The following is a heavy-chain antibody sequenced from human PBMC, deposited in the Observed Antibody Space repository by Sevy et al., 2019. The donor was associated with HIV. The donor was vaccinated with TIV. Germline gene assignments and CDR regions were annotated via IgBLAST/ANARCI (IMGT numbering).Heavy chain of an antibody. CDR2: VYFTGNT. V-gene: IGHV4-59*01. CDR3: ARDPTTRPRVLDY. D-gene: IGHD1-1*01. Sequence: SENLSLTCSVSGDSISSYFWTWVRQSPGKGLEWVGNVYFTGNTDYSPSLKSRVTLSLDTSKSQCSLTLKSVTAADTAIYFCARDPTTRPRVLDYWGQGTVVTVSS. CDR1: GDSISSYF. J-gene: IGHJ4*02.